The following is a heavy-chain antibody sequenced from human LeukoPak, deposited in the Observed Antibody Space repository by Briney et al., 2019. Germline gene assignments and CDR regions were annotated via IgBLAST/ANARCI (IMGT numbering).Heavy chain of an antibody. CDR3: VTDRYGDSAFGD. CDR2: INTDGSVT. CDR1: GITVSTFW. J-gene: IGHJ4*02. D-gene: IGHD2-21*02. V-gene: IGHV3-74*01. Sequence: GGSLRLSCAASGITVSTFWMHWVRQAPGEGLVWVSRINTDGSVTNYADSVEGRFTISRDNAKNMLYLQMNDLRVEDTAVYYCVTDRYGDSAFGDWGQGALVTVSS.